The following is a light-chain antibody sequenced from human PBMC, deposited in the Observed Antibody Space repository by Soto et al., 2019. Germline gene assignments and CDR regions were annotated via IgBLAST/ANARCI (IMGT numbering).Light chain of an antibody. CDR3: QQYNNWPIT. CDR2: GVS. J-gene: IGKJ5*01. Sequence: EIVMTQSPATLSVSPGDRATLSCRASQSIGSNLAWYQQKPGQAPRLLIYGVSTRATGIPARFSGSGSGTEFTLSINSLQSEDFAVYYCQQYNNWPITFGQGTRLEI. V-gene: IGKV3-15*01. CDR1: QSIGSN.